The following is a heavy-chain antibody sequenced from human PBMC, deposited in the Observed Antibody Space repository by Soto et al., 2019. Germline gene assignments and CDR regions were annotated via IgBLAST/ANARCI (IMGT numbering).Heavy chain of an antibody. CDR2: INAGNGRE. CDR3: ARGGGWVGEASFDS. CDR1: GYTFTSYT. V-gene: IGHV1-3*01. J-gene: IGHJ4*02. Sequence: QVQLEQSGAEVKKPGASVKISCKTSGYTFTSYTLHWVRQAPGQGLEWMGWINAGNGREKYSQRFQERVSLSTDKSATTAYMELRSLTSEDTAVYYCARGGGWVGEASFDSWGQGTQVIVSS. D-gene: IGHD3-10*01.